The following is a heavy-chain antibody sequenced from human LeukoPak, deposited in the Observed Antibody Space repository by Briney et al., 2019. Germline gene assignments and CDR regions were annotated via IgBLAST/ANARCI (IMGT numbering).Heavy chain of an antibody. J-gene: IGHJ5*02. CDR3: ATLSYYDSEP. D-gene: IGHD3-22*01. CDR2: ISAYNGNT. Sequence: ASVKVSCKASGYTFTSYDITWVRQAPGQGLEWMGWISAYNGNTNYAQKFQGRVTITADESTSTAYMELSSLRSEDTAVYYCATLSYYDSEPWGQGTLVTVSS. V-gene: IGHV1-18*01. CDR1: GYTFTSYD.